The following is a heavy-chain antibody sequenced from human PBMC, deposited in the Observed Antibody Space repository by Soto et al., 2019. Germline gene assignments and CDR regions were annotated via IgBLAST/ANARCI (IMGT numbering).Heavy chain of an antibody. Sequence: SVPQCHTCSVADGSSISSSYDGGWIHQPPGKGLEWIGSIYYSGSTYYNPSLKSRVTISVDTSKSQFSLKLSSVTAADTAVYYCASNSRAAYYYYYGLDIWGQGTTVTVSS. V-gene: IGHV4-39*01. D-gene: IGHD6-13*01. CDR1: DGSSISSSYD. J-gene: IGHJ6*02. CDR3: ASNSRAAYYYYYGLDI. CDR2: IYYSGST.